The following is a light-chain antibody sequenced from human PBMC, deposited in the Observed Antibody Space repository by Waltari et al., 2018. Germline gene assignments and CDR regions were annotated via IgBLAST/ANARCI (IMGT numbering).Light chain of an antibody. V-gene: IGKV4-1*01. J-gene: IGKJ4*01. CDR3: QQYYSTPPT. Sequence: DIVMTQSPDSLAVSLGARATINCKSSQSVLYSFSNKNYVAWYQQKPGQPPKLLIYWASTRESGLPDRYSGSVSRTDFTLLSSSLEAEDVAVYYCQQYYSTPPTFGRGTKVEIK. CDR1: QSVLYSFSNKNY. CDR2: WAS.